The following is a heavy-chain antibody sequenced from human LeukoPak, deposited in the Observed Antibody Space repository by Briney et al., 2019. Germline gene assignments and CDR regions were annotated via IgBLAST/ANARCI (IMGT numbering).Heavy chain of an antibody. CDR3: ARDLRDGAFDI. CDR1: GFTFSSYG. Sequence: GGSLRLSCAASGFTFSSYGMHWVRQAPGKGLEWVAVIWYDGSNKYYADSVKGRFTISRDNSKNTLYLQMNSLRAEDTAAYYCARDLRDGAFDIWGQGTMVTVSS. J-gene: IGHJ3*02. D-gene: IGHD5-24*01. CDR2: IWYDGSNK. V-gene: IGHV3-33*01.